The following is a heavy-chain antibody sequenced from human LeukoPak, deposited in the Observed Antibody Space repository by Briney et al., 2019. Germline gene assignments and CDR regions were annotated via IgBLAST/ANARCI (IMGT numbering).Heavy chain of an antibody. J-gene: IGHJ6*02. CDR2: IYPGDSDI. Sequence: GESLKTSCKGSGYSFTSYWIGWVRQKPGKGLECMGIIYPGDSDIRYSPSFQGQVTISADKSISTAYLQWSSLKASDTAMYYCARAQNVYYYYYGMDVWGQGTTVTVSS. CDR3: ARAQNVYYYYYGMDV. CDR1: GYSFTSYW. V-gene: IGHV5-51*01.